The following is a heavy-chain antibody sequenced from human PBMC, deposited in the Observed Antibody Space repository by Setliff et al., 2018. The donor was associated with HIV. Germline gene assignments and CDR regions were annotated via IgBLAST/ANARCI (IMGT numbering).Heavy chain of an antibody. Sequence: ASETLSLTCTVSGGSIGSGDNYWSWIRQHPGKGLEWIGHIKNSGNTDYNPSLKSRVTISLDTSKNQFSLKLSSVTAADTAVYFCARDRGEVLPSAITSYSYYYMDVWGKGTSVT. CDR2: IKNSGNT. J-gene: IGHJ6*03. CDR3: ARDRGEVLPSAITSYSYYYMDV. D-gene: IGHD2-2*01. CDR1: GGSIGSGDNY. V-gene: IGHV4-31*03.